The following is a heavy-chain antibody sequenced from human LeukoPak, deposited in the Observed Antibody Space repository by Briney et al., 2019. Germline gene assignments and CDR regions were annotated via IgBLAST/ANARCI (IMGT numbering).Heavy chain of an antibody. V-gene: IGHV5-51*01. D-gene: IGHD6-19*01. CDR2: IYPGDSDT. CDR1: GYSFTSYW. Sequence: GESLKISCKGSGYSFTSYWIGWVRQMPGKGLEWMGIIYPGDSDTRYSPSFQGQVTISADKSISTAYLQWSSLKASDTAMYYCARLIRSSGWYDWVYYYYMDVWGKGTTVTVSS. CDR3: ARLIRSSGWYDWVYYYYMDV. J-gene: IGHJ6*03.